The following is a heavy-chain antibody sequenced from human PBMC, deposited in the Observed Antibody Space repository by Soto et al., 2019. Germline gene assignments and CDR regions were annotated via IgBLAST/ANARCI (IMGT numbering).Heavy chain of an antibody. Sequence: GGSLRLSCAASGFTFSSYAMSWVRQAPGKGLEWVSSISGSGGSTYYADSVKGRFTISRDNSKNTLYLQMNSLRAEDTAVYYCSKDRAAADPPGWGQGTMVTVSS. V-gene: IGHV3-23*01. CDR1: GFTFSSYA. CDR2: ISGSGGST. CDR3: SKDRAAADPPG. J-gene: IGHJ4*02. D-gene: IGHD6-13*01.